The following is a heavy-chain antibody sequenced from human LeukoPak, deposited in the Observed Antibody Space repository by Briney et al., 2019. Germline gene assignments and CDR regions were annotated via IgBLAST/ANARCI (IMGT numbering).Heavy chain of an antibody. CDR3: ATELGLGY. CDR2: INHSGST. V-gene: IGHV4-34*01. D-gene: IGHD3-16*01. Sequence: SETLSLTCTVSGYSINSGYYWSWIRQPPGKGLEWIGEINHSGSTNYNPSLKSRVTISVDTSKNQFSLKLSSVTAADTAVYYCATELGLGYWGQGTLVTVSS. CDR1: GYSINSGYY. J-gene: IGHJ4*02.